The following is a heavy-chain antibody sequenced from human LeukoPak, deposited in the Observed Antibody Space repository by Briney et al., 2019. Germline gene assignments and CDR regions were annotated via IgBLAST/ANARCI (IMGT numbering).Heavy chain of an antibody. CDR1: GYTSSSYG. Sequence: ASVRVSYRASGYTSSSYGISWVRQAPGQGLEWMGWISACNGNTNYAQKLQGRVTMTTDTSTSTAYMELRSLRSDDTAVYYCARVSIGGAAWVAFDLWGQGPRLSVSS. D-gene: IGHD3-16*01. CDR2: ISACNGNT. J-gene: IGHJ4*02. CDR3: ARVSIGGAAWVAFDL. V-gene: IGHV1-18*01.